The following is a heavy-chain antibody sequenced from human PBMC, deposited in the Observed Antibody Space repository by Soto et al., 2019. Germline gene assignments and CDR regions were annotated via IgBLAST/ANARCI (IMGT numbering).Heavy chain of an antibody. CDR3: ARGINYYDNSGDSWFDP. D-gene: IGHD3-22*01. CDR2: IYHTGNA. J-gene: IGHJ5*02. V-gene: IGHV4-39*01. CDR1: GDSISNSRFY. Sequence: LTCGVSGDSISNSRFYWAWIRQPPGEGLEWIGSIYHTGNAYYNPSLKSRVTISVDTSKNQFSLKVTSVTAADTALYYCARGINYYDNSGDSWFDPWGQGTLVTVSS.